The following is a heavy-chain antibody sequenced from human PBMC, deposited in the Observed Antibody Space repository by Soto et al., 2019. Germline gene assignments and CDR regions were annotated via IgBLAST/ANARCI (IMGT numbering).Heavy chain of an antibody. J-gene: IGHJ3*02. Sequence: QVQLQQWGAGLLKPSETLSLTCAVYGGSFSGYYWSWIRQPPGKGLEWIGEINHSGSTNYNPSLKSRVTISVDRSKDPFSLMLSSVTAADAAVYYCARDKYYEFWSGYYGSGAFDTWGQGTMVTVSS. CDR1: GGSFSGYY. CDR2: INHSGST. D-gene: IGHD3-3*01. V-gene: IGHV4-34*01. CDR3: ARDKYYEFWSGYYGSGAFDT.